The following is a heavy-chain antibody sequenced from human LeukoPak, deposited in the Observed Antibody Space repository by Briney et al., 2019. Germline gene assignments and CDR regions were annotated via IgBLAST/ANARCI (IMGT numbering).Heavy chain of an antibody. CDR3: ARDALRITIFGVVTNWFDP. J-gene: IGHJ5*02. Sequence: PSETLSLTCTVSGGSISSYYWSWIRQPAGKGLEWIRRIYTSGSTNYNPSLKSRVTMSVDTSKNQFSLKLSSVAAADTAVYYCARDALRITIFGVVTNWFDPWGQGTLVAVSS. V-gene: IGHV4-4*07. CDR1: GGSISSYY. D-gene: IGHD3-3*01. CDR2: IYTSGST.